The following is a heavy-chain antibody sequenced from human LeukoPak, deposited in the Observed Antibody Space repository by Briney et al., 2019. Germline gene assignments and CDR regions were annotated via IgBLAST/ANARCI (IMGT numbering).Heavy chain of an antibody. Sequence: GGSLRLSCAASGFTFNNYWMSWVRQAPGKGLEWVANIKQDGSEKYYVDSVKGRLTISRDNAKNSLYLQMNSLRAEDTAVYYCARDQWRYFDWLFHYYYYYGMDVWGQGTTVTVSS. J-gene: IGHJ6*02. CDR2: IKQDGSEK. V-gene: IGHV3-7*01. CDR1: GFTFNNYW. CDR3: ARDQWRYFDWLFHYYYYYGMDV. D-gene: IGHD3-9*01.